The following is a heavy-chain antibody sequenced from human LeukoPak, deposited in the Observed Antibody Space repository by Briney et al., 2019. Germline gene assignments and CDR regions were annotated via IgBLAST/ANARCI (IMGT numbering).Heavy chain of an antibody. D-gene: IGHD6-13*01. CDR2: IWYDGSNK. V-gene: IGHV3-33*01. Sequence: GGSLRLSCAASGFTFSSYGMPWVRQAPGKGLEWVAVIWYDGSNKYYADSVKGRFTISRDNSKNTLYLQMNSLRAEDTAVYYCARVDGSWHYYYYGMDVWGQGTTVTVSS. J-gene: IGHJ6*02. CDR1: GFTFSSYG. CDR3: ARVDGSWHYYYYGMDV.